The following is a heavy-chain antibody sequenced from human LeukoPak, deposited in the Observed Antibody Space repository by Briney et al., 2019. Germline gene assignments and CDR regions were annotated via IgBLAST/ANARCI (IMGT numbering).Heavy chain of an antibody. CDR2: IKSKTDGGTT. Sequence: SGGSLRLSCAASGFTFSNAWMSWVRQAPGKGLEWVGRIKSKTDGGTTDYAAPVKGRFTISRDDSKNTLYLQMNSLKTEDTAVYYCTTALAYDSSGYPFLDMDTWFDPWGQGTLVTVSS. CDR1: GFTFSNAW. D-gene: IGHD3-22*01. V-gene: IGHV3-15*01. CDR3: TTALAYDSSGYPFLDMDTWFDP. J-gene: IGHJ5*02.